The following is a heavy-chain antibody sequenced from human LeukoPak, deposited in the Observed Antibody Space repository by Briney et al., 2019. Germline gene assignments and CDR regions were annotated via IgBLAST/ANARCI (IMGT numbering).Heavy chain of an antibody. V-gene: IGHV3-7*01. Sequence: GGSLRLSCAASAFTFSNYWMSWVRQAPGKGLEWVANIKEDGSGINYVDSVKGRFTTSRDNAKNSLYLQMNSLRVDDTAVYYCARDRGYSTFDYWGQGTLVTVS. CDR3: ARDRGYSTFDY. D-gene: IGHD4-23*01. J-gene: IGHJ4*02. CDR1: AFTFSNYW. CDR2: IKEDGSGI.